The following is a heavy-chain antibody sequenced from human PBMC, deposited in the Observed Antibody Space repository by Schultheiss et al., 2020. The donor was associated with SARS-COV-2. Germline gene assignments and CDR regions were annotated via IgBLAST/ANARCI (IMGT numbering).Heavy chain of an antibody. CDR3: AKVAFHATDAFDI. Sequence: GESLKISCAASGFTLSSHWMSWVRQAPGKGLEWVSVIYSGGSTYYADSVKGRFTISRDNSKNTLHLQMNSLRVEDTAVYYCAKVAFHATDAFDIWGQGTTVTVSS. CDR2: IYSGGST. CDR1: GFTLSSHW. V-gene: IGHV3-53*01. J-gene: IGHJ3*02.